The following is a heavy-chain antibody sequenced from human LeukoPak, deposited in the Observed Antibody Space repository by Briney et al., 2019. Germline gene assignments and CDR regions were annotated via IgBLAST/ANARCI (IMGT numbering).Heavy chain of an antibody. J-gene: IGHJ4*02. CDR2: VYTSGST. CDR3: ARAVGRIY. CDR1: GGSISSGSYY. Sequence: SQTLSLTCTVSGGSISSGSYYWSWIRQPAGKGLEWIGRVYTSGSTNYNPSLKSRVTISLDTSKNQFSLKLSSVTAADTAVYYCARAVGRIYWGQGTLVTVSS. V-gene: IGHV4-61*02.